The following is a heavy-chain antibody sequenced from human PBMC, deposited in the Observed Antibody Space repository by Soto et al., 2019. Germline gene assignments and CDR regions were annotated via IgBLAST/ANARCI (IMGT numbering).Heavy chain of an antibody. Sequence: PSGTLSLTCGVYGGSFSGYQWNWIRQSPGQGLEWIGEINHSGTTKYNPSLESRINLSVDTSKKQFSLKMFSVTAADTAIYYCARGWRFDPWGQGTQVIVSS. V-gene: IGHV4-34*01. CDR2: INHSGTT. CDR3: ARGWRFDP. CDR1: GGSFSGYQ. J-gene: IGHJ5*02. D-gene: IGHD1-1*01.